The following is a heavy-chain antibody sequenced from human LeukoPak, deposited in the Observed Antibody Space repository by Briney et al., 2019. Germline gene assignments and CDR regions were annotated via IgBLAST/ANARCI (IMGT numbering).Heavy chain of an antibody. CDR1: GFTFSSYA. Sequence: GGSLRLSCAASGFTFSSYAMHWVRQAPGKGLEWVAVISYDGSNKYYADSVKGRFTISRDNSKNTLYLQMNSLRAEDTAVYYCARDTINYDILTGFRYWGQGTLVTVSS. D-gene: IGHD3-9*01. J-gene: IGHJ4*02. V-gene: IGHV3-30-3*01. CDR3: ARDTINYDILTGFRY. CDR2: ISYDGSNK.